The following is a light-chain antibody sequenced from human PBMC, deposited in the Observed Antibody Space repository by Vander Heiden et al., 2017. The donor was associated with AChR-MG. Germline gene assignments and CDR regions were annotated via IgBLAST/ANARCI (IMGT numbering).Light chain of an antibody. CDR2: GTS. CDR3: QQDDTSPIT. Sequence: EIVLTQSPGTLSLSPGVRATLSCRASQSVRTGHLAWYQQRPGLAPRLLIYGTSTRATGIPDRFSGSGSGTEFTLTISRLEPEDLAVYYCQQDDTSPITFGPGTKVEIK. CDR1: QSVRTGH. J-gene: IGKJ3*01. V-gene: IGKV3-20*01.